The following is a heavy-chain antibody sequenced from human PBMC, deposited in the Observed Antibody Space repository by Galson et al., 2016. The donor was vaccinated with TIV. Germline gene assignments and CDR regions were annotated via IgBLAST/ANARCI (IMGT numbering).Heavy chain of an antibody. J-gene: IGHJ6*02. Sequence: SLRLSCAASGLIVSSNYMSWVRQAPGKGLEWVPLISSGGSTSYADSVRGRFTISRDNSNNRVYLQMNSVRPEDTAVYYCARDRRHCGNECYLYYYYGMDVWGQGATVTVSS. V-gene: IGHV3-66*01. CDR3: ARDRRHCGNECYLYYYYGMDV. CDR2: ISSGGST. CDR1: GLIVSSNY. D-gene: IGHD2-21*01.